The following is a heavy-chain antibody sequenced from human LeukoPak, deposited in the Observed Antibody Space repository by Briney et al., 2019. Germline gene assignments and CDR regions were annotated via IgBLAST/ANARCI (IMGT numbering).Heavy chain of an antibody. D-gene: IGHD3-22*01. CDR2: FDPEDGET. J-gene: IGHJ4*02. V-gene: IGHV1-24*01. Sequence: EASVKVSCKVSGYTLTELSMHWVRQAPGKGLEWMGGFDPEDGETIYAQKFQGRVTMTEDTSTDTAYMELSSLRSEDTAVYYCATVSPDYYDSSGYYSGFDYWGQGTLVTVSS. CDR3: ATVSPDYYDSSGYYSGFDY. CDR1: GYTLTELS.